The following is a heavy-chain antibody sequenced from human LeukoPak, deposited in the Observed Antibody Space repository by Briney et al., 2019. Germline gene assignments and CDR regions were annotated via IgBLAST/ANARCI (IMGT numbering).Heavy chain of an antibody. CDR2: IYYSGST. Sequence: SETLSLTCTVSGGSISSSSYYWGWIRQPPGKGLEWIGSIYYSGSTYYNPSLKSRVTMSVDTSNDQFSLKVSSVTAADTAVYYCARGGSSWYADYWGQGTLVTVSS. CDR1: GGSISSSSYY. V-gene: IGHV4-39*07. CDR3: ARGGSSWYADY. D-gene: IGHD6-13*01. J-gene: IGHJ4*02.